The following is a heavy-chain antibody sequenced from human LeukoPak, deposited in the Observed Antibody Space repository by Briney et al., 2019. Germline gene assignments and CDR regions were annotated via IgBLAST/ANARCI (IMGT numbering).Heavy chain of an antibody. V-gene: IGHV1-69*01. CDR2: IIPIFGTA. J-gene: IGHJ4*02. CDR1: GATFSSYA. Sequence: SVKLSCKASGATFSSYAISWVRQAPGQGLEWMGGIIPIFGTANYAHKFHGRVTITADESTSTVYMELSSLRSEDTAVYYCARALVRDSSSWYGTGGFDYWGQGTLVTVSS. CDR3: ARALVRDSSSWYGTGGFDY. D-gene: IGHD6-13*01.